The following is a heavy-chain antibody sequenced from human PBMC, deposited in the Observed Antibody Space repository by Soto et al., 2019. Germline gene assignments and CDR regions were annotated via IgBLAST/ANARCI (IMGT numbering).Heavy chain of an antibody. CDR2: IYYSGST. CDR1: GGSISSSSYY. Sequence: PSETLSLTCTVSGGSISSSSYYWGWIRQPPGKGLEWIGSIYYSGSTYYNPSLKSRVTISVDTSKNQFSLKLSSVTAADTAVYYCAKGATRLVIRAGYGMDVWGQGTTVTVSS. V-gene: IGHV4-39*01. J-gene: IGHJ6*02. CDR3: AKGATRLVIRAGYGMDV. D-gene: IGHD3-9*01.